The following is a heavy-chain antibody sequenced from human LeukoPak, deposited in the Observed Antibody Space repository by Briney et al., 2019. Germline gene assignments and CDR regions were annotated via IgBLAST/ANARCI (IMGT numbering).Heavy chain of an antibody. CDR3: ARASIAAAVNAFDI. D-gene: IGHD6-13*01. CDR2: IGTAGDT. J-gene: IGHJ3*02. CDR1: GFTFSSYD. Sequence: GGSLRLSCAASGFTFSSYDMHWVRQATGKGLEWVSAIGTAGDTYYPGSVKGRFTISRENAKNSLYLQMNSLRAGDTAVYYCARASIAAAVNAFDIWGQGTMVTVSS. V-gene: IGHV3-13*01.